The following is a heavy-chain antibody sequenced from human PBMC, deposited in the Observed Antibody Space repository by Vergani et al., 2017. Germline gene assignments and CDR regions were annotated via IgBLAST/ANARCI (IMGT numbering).Heavy chain of an antibody. Sequence: QVQLVQSGAEVKKPGSSVKVSCKASGGTFSSYAISWVRQAPGQGLEWMGRINPIRGIANYAQKFQGRVTITADKSTSTADMELSSLRSEDTAVYYCAIDDLYGGNSVYFDYWGQGTLVTVSS. CDR1: GGTFSSYA. CDR3: AIDDLYGGNSVYFDY. J-gene: IGHJ4*02. D-gene: IGHD4-23*01. CDR2: INPIRGIA. V-gene: IGHV1-69*04.